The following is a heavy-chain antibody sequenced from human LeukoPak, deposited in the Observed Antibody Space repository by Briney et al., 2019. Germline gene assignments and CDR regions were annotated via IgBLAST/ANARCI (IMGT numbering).Heavy chain of an antibody. CDR3: ARDGGRSKWGQQLENADY. V-gene: IGHV1-69*01. Sequence: ASVRASCKASGGTFSSYAISWVRQAPGQGLEWMGGIIPIFGTANYTQKFQGRVTITADESTSTAYMELGSLRSEDTAVYYCARDGGRSKWGQQLENADYWGQGTLVTVSS. CDR2: IIPIFGTA. CDR1: GGTFSSYA. J-gene: IGHJ4*02. D-gene: IGHD6-13*01.